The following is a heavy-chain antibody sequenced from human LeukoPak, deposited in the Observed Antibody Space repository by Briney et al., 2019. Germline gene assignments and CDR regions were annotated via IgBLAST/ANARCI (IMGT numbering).Heavy chain of an antibody. CDR2: ISGSGGST. CDR3: AKDLGGTAMVNALDY. CDR1: GFTFSSYA. Sequence: GGSLRLSCAASGFTFSSYAMSWVRQAPGKGLEWVSAISGSGGSTYYADSVKGRFTISRDNSKNTLYLQMNSLRAEDTAVYYCAKDLGGTAMVNALDYWGQGTLVTVCS. D-gene: IGHD5-18*01. V-gene: IGHV3-23*01. J-gene: IGHJ4*02.